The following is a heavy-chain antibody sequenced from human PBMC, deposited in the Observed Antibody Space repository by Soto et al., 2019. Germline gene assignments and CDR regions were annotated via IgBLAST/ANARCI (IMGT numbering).Heavy chain of an antibody. J-gene: IGHJ4*02. D-gene: IGHD5-12*01. CDR2: ISYDGSNK. CDR3: AKGYSGYDAGLDY. CDR1: GFTFSSYG. V-gene: IGHV3-30*18. Sequence: QVQLVESGGGVVQPGRSLRLSCAASGFTFSSYGMHWVRQAPGKGLEWVAVISYDGSNKYYADSVKGRFTISRDNSKNTLYLQMNSLTAEDTAVYYCAKGYSGYDAGLDYWGQGTLVTVSS.